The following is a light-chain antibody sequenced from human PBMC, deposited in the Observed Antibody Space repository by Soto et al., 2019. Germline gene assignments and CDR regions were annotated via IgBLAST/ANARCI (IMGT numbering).Light chain of an antibody. CDR3: QQHRPPVT. CDR1: QSVSSY. Sequence: EIVLTQSPATLSLSPGERATLSCRASQSVSSYLAWYQQKPGQAPRLLIYDASNRATGIPARFSGSGSGTDFTLTISSLEPEDFAVYYCQQHRPPVTFGQGTRLEIK. V-gene: IGKV3-11*01. CDR2: DAS. J-gene: IGKJ5*01.